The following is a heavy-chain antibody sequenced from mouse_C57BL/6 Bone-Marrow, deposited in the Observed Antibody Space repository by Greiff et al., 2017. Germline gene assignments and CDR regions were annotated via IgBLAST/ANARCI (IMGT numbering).Heavy chain of an antibody. CDR3: AIVYYPLRVGYAVDY. J-gene: IGHJ4*01. D-gene: IGHD2-1*01. Sequence: QVQLQQPGAELVKPGASVKVSCKASGYTFTSYWMHWVKQRPGQGLEWIGRIHPSDSDTNYNQKFKGKATLTVAKSSSTAYMQLSSLTSEDSAVYYCAIVYYPLRVGYAVDYWGQGTSVTVSS. CDR1: GYTFTSYW. V-gene: IGHV1-74*01. CDR2: IHPSDSDT.